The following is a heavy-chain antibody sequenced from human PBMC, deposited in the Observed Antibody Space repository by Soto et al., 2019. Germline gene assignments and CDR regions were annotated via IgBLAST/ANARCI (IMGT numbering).Heavy chain of an antibody. CDR2: IYYSGST. CDR1: GGSISSYY. D-gene: IGHD5-12*01. V-gene: IGHV4-59*08. CDR3: ARLERGYSGYDYRWYFDY. Sequence: PSETLSLTCTVSGGSISSYYWSWIRQPPGKGLEWIGYIYYSGSTNYNPSLKSRVTISVDTSKNQFSLKLSSVTAADTAVYYCARLERGYSGYDYRWYFDYWGQGTLVPVSS. J-gene: IGHJ4*02.